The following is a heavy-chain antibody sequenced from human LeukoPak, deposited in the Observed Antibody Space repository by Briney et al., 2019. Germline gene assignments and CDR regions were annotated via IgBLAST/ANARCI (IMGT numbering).Heavy chain of an antibody. CDR1: GYTFTGYY. CDR2: ISPNSGDT. J-gene: IGHJ4*02. Sequence: ASVKVSCKASGYTFTGYYMHWVRQAPGQGLEWMGWISPNSGDTNYAQRFQGRVTMSRDTSISIAYMELSSLRSDDTAVYYCASQASTGSYPPDYWGQGTLVTVSS. D-gene: IGHD3-16*01. CDR3: ASQASTGSYPPDY. V-gene: IGHV1-2*02.